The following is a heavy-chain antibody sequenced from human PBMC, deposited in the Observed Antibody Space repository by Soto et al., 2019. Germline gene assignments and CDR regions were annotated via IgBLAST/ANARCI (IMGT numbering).Heavy chain of an antibody. V-gene: IGHV5-51*01. Sequence: KTPGESLKISCKGSGYSFTKYWIGWVRQMPGKGLEWMAIIYPDESDTRYSPSFQGQVTISADKSISTAYLQWSSLKASDTAVYYCAKNGQPPYYYYGMDVWGQGTTVTVSS. J-gene: IGHJ6*02. CDR1: GYSFTKYW. CDR3: AKNGQPPYYYYGMDV. CDR2: IYPDESDT. D-gene: IGHD2-8*01.